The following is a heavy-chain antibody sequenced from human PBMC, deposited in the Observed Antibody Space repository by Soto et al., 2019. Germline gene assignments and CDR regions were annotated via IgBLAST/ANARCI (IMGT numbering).Heavy chain of an antibody. CDR1: GGSISSGDYY. CDR2: IYYSGST. J-gene: IGHJ4*02. V-gene: IGHV4-30-4*01. Sequence: QVQLQESGPGLVKPSQTLSLTCTVSGGSISSGDYYWSWIRQPPGKGLEWIGYIYYSGSTYYNPSLKSRVNKSVDTSKNQFSLKLSSVTAADTAVYYCARYVRGNPSMVRGVILKYYFDYWGQGTLVTVSS. D-gene: IGHD3-10*01. CDR3: ARYVRGNPSMVRGVILKYYFDY.